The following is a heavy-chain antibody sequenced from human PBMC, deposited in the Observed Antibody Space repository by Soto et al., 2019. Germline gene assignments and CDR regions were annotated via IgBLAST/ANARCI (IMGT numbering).Heavy chain of an antibody. D-gene: IGHD2-8*01. V-gene: IGHV4-61*01. J-gene: IGHJ6*02. Sequence: SETLSLTCTVSGSSVSSGSYYWSWIRQPPGKGLEWIGYIYYSGSTNYNPSLKSRVTISVDTSKNQFSLKLSSVTAADTAVYYCARDHRAVSQLPPYYYYYGMDVWGQGTTVTVSS. CDR1: GSSVSSGSYY. CDR2: IYYSGST. CDR3: ARDHRAVSQLPPYYYYYGMDV.